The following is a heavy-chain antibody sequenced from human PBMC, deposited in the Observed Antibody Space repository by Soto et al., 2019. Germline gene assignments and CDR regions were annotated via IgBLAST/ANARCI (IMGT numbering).Heavy chain of an antibody. V-gene: IGHV3-23*01. J-gene: IGHJ6*02. CDR3: AKGGYSYGPPAYYYYGMAV. CDR1: GFTFSSYT. Sequence: GSLRLSCAASGFTFSSYTMTWVRQAPGKGLEWVSAITGTGGSTYYADSVKGRFTISRDNSKNTLYLQMNSLRAEDTAVYHCAKGGYSYGPPAYYYYGMAVWGQGTKVTVSS. CDR2: ITGTGGST. D-gene: IGHD5-18*01.